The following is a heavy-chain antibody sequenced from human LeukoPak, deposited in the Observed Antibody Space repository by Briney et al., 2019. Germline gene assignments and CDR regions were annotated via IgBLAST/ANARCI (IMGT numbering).Heavy chain of an antibody. J-gene: IGHJ5*02. Sequence: GESLRLSCAASGFTFSSYWMSWVRQAPGKGLEWVANIKQDGSEKYYVDSVKGRFTISRDNAKNSLYLQMNSLRAEDTAVYYCAREGSRNWFDPWGQGTLVTVSS. CDR3: AREGSRNWFDP. CDR2: IKQDGSEK. CDR1: GFTFSSYW. D-gene: IGHD2-2*01. V-gene: IGHV3-7*01.